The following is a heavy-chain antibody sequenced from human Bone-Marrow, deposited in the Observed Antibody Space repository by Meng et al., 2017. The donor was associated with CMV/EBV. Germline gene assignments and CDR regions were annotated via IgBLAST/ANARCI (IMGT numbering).Heavy chain of an antibody. J-gene: IGHJ4*02. CDR1: GFKFEDYV. D-gene: IGHD2-2*01. CDR2: ISWNSGTR. Sequence: GGSLRLSCVASGFKFEDYVMYWVRQATGKGLERVSDISWNSGTRGYAESVRGRFSISRDNLKNSLYLQMNSLGPDDTALYYCVKGIGGYCSKENPNYLDSWGQGTLVTVSS. CDR3: VKGIGGYCSKENPNYLDS. V-gene: IGHV3-9*01.